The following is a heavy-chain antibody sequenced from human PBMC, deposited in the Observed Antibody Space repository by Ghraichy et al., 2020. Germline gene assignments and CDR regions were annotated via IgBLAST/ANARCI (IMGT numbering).Heavy chain of an antibody. J-gene: IGHJ6*02. CDR1: GFTFSGYS. Sequence: GGSLRLSCVGSGFTFSGYSMNWVRQSPGKGLEWVSYITSSSRTIFYADSVKGRFTISRDNAKNSLYLQMNSLRDEDTAEYFCARGSKVVRFYYYDGMDVWGQGTTVTVAS. CDR2: ITSSSRTI. D-gene: IGHD4-23*01. CDR3: ARGSKVVRFYYYDGMDV. V-gene: IGHV3-48*02.